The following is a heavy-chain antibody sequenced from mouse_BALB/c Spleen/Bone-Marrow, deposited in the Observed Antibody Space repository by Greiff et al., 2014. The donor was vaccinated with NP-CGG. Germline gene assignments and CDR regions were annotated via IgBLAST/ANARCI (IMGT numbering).Heavy chain of an antibody. D-gene: IGHD2-14*01. V-gene: IGHV1S81*02. CDR3: ARSYYRYDVIVY. CDR2: INPSNGRT. CDR1: GYTFTSYW. Sequence: LVESGAELVKPGASVKLSCKASGYTFTSYWMHWVKQRPGQGLEWIGEINPSNGRTNYNEEFRSKATLTVDKSSSTAYMQLSSLTSEDSAVYYCARSYYRYDVIVYWGQGTLVTVSA. J-gene: IGHJ3*01.